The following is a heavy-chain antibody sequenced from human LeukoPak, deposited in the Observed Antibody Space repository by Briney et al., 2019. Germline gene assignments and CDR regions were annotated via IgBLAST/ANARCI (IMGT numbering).Heavy chain of an antibody. D-gene: IGHD1-26*01. CDR3: ARVGYSGRYFDY. V-gene: IGHV3-64*01. CDR2: ISTNGGST. Sequence: GGSLRLSCAASGFTFINYLMHWVRQAPGKGLEYVSAISTNGGSTYYANSVKGRFTISRDNSKNTLYLQMGSLRAEDMAVYYCARVGYSGRYFDYWGQGTLVTVSS. J-gene: IGHJ4*02. CDR1: GFTFINYL.